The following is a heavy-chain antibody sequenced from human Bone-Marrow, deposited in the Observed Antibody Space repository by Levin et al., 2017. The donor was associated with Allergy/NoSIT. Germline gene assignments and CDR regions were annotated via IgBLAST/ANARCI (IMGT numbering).Heavy chain of an antibody. Sequence: LSLTCAASGFTFRNYWMTWVRQAPGKGLEWVANMNQDGSEKYFLDSVKGRFTISRDNAENSLYLHMNSLRVEDTAVYYCARGGTGTRDFDYWGQGTLVTVSS. D-gene: IGHD1-7*01. V-gene: IGHV3-7*01. CDR3: ARGGTGTRDFDY. CDR2: MNQDGSEK. J-gene: IGHJ4*02. CDR1: GFTFRNYW.